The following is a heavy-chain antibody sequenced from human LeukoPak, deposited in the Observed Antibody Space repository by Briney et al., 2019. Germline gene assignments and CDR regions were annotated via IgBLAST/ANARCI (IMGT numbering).Heavy chain of an antibody. CDR2: IYYSGST. CDR3: ARVNFDWLSGAFDI. CDR1: GGSISSYY. Sequence: SETLSLTCTVSGGSISSYYWSWIRQPPGKGLEWIGYIYYSGSTNYNPSLKSRVTISVDTSKNQFSLKLSSVTAADTAVYYCARVNFDWLSGAFDIWGQGTMVTVSS. J-gene: IGHJ3*02. V-gene: IGHV4-59*01. D-gene: IGHD3-9*01.